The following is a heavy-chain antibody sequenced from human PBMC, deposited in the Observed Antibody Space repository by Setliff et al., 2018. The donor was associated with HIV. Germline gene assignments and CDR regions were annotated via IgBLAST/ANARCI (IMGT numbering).Heavy chain of an antibody. CDR1: GGSFIGSSFQ. Sequence: SETLSLTCTVSGGSFIGSSFQSTWIRQTPGKGLEWIADIAYSGTTMYTNYNPSLKSRVTMSADTSKNQFSLKLSSVTAADTAVYYCARSFGNGNSRLGNWGQGTLVTVS. V-gene: IGHV4-39*01. CDR2: IAYSGTT. D-gene: IGHD2-8*01. CDR3: ARSFGNGNSRLGN. J-gene: IGHJ4*02.